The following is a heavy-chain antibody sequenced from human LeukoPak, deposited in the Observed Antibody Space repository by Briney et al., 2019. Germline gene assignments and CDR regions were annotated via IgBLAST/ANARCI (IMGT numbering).Heavy chain of an antibody. CDR3: ARSLSGLRFEQHWFDP. CDR2: IYYSGST. V-gene: IGHV4-59*02. J-gene: IGHJ5*02. D-gene: IGHD1/OR15-1a*01. Sequence: SETLSLTCTVSGGAVSSYYWSWIRQPPGKGLECIGYIYYSGSTNYNPSLRSRVTISVDTSKNQVSLKVHYVTAADTAVYYCARSLSGLRFEQHWFDPWGQGTLVTVSS. CDR1: GGAVSSYY.